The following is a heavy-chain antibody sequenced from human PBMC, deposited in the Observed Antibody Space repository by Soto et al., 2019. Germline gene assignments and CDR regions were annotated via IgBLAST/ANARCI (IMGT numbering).Heavy chain of an antibody. CDR3: ARLRGLGEVSPYFAY. J-gene: IGHJ4*02. CDR2: IYHSGST. CDR1: GGSISSGGYS. Sequence: SETLSLTCAVSGGSISSGGYSWSWIRQPPGKGLEWIGYIYHSGSTYYNPSLKSRVTISVDRSKNQFSLKLRSVTAADTAVYFCARLRGLGEVSPYFAYWGQGVLVTVSS. D-gene: IGHD3-10*01. V-gene: IGHV4-30-2*01.